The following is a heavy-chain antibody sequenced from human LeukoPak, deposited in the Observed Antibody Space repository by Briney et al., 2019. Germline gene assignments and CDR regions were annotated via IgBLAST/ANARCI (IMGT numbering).Heavy chain of an antibody. V-gene: IGHV4-30-4*01. Sequence: SETLSLTCTVSGGSISSGDYYWSWIRQPPGKGLEWIGYIYYSGSTYYNPSLKSRVTISVDTSKNQFSLKLSSVTAADTAVYYCARVPLLSGTDYWGQATLVTVYS. D-gene: IGHD1-14*01. J-gene: IGHJ4*02. CDR1: GGSISSGDYY. CDR2: IYYSGST. CDR3: ARVPLLSGTDY.